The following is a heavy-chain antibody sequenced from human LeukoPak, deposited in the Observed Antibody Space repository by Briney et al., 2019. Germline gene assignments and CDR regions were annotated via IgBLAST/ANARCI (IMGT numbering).Heavy chain of an antibody. D-gene: IGHD6-13*01. CDR1: GYTFTGYY. J-gene: IGHJ4*02. Sequence: GASVKVSCKASGYTFTGYYMHWVRQAPGQGLEWMGWINPNSGGTNYAQKFQGRVTMTRDTSISTPYMELSSLRSDDTAVYYCARDLRAAAGKLYYFDYWGQGTLVTVSS. CDR2: INPNSGGT. V-gene: IGHV1-2*02. CDR3: ARDLRAAAGKLYYFDY.